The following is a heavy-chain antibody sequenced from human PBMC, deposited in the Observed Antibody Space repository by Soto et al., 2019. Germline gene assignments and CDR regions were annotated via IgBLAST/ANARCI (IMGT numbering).Heavy chain of an antibody. J-gene: IGHJ4*02. CDR2: ISAYNGNT. CDR3: ARDSPLASSGIAAADPGI. Sequence: ASVKLSFKASGYTFTSYGISWVRQAHRQGLEWMGWISAYNGNTNYAQKLQGRVTMTTDTSTSTAYMELRSLRSDDTAVYYCARDSPLASSGIAAADPGIWGQGTLVTVSS. V-gene: IGHV1-18*01. CDR1: GYTFTSYG. D-gene: IGHD6-13*01.